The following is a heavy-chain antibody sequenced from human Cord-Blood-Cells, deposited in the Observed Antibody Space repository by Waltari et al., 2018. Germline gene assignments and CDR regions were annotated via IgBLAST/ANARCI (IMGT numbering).Heavy chain of an antibody. D-gene: IGHD2-2*01. J-gene: IGHJ5*02. Sequence: QVQLQESGPGLVKPSETLSLTCAVSGYSISSGYYWGWIRQPPGKGLEWIGSISDSGRPYYNPSLKGRVTISVDTSKNQFSLKLSSVTAADTAVYYCARDLFVVVPAAMWWFDPWGQGTLVTVSS. CDR3: ARDLFVVVPAAMWWFDP. CDR2: ISDSGRP. CDR1: GYSISSGYY. V-gene: IGHV4-38-2*02.